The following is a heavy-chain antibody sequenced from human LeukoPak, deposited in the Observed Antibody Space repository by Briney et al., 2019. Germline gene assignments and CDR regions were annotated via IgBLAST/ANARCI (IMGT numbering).Heavy chain of an antibody. CDR1: GFTFMNYA. CDR2: ILRDGSTS. CDR3: TKDAGEGTTPIY. Sequence: PGGSLRLSCAASGFTFMNYAMPWVRQAPGKGLEWVGVILRDGSTSLYAYAVTGRFTIARDNSRNTIYLQMNSLTTDDTAVYYCTKDAGEGTTPIYWGQGTQVTVSS. V-gene: IGHV3-30-3*01. J-gene: IGHJ4*02. D-gene: IGHD1-14*01.